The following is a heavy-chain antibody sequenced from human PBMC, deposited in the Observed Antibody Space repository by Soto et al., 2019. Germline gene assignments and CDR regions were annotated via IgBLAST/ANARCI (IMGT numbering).Heavy chain of an antibody. V-gene: IGHV2-5*02. D-gene: IGHD4-17*01. CDR3: AHLTTVTTLFDY. CDR2: IYWDDDK. CDR1: GFSLTTGGVG. J-gene: IGHJ4*02. Sequence: QITLKESGPTLVKPTQTLTLTCTFSGFSLTTGGVGVGWIRQPPGKALEWLALIYWDDDKRYSPSLKSRLTITNDTSQNHLVLTMTNMDPVDTATYYCAHLTTVTTLFDYWGQGTLVTVSS.